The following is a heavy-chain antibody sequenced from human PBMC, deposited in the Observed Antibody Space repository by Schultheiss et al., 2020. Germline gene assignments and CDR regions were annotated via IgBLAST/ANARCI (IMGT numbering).Heavy chain of an antibody. CDR3: ARGPMTLLDP. J-gene: IGHJ5*02. V-gene: IGHV4-39*07. CDR2: IYYSGST. Sequence: SETLSLTCTVSGDSIRSNSYYWGWIRQPPEKGLEWIGSIYYSGSTYYNPSLKSRVTISVDTSKNQFSLKLSSVTAADTAVYYCARGPMTLLDPWGQGTLVTVSS. CDR1: GDSIRSNSYY. D-gene: IGHD3-22*01.